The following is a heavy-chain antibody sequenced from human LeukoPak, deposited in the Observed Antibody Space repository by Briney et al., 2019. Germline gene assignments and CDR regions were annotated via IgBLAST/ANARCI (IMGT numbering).Heavy chain of an antibody. D-gene: IGHD3-22*01. CDR2: IYHSGST. CDR3: TGKGAYHYYDSSGYRDY. V-gene: IGHV4-4*02. CDR1: GGSISSSNW. Sequence: PSETLSLTCAVSGGSISSSNWWSWVRQPPGKGLEWIGEIYHSGSTNYNPSLKSRVTISVDKSKNQFSLKLSSVTAADTAVYYCTGKGAYHYYDSSGYRDYWGQGTLVTVSS. J-gene: IGHJ4*02.